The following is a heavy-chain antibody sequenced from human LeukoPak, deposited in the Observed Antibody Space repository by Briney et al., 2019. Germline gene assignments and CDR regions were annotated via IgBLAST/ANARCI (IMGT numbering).Heavy chain of an antibody. V-gene: IGHV2-5*01. CDR2: IYWNDDK. CDR1: GFSLSTSGVG. Sequence: KVSGPTLVKPTQTLTLTCTFSGFSLSTSGVGVGWIRQPPGKALEWLALIYWNDDKRYSPSLKSRLTISKDTSKNQVVLTMTNMDPVDTATYYCARSYSDYDYFNNWFDPWGQGTLVTVSS. J-gene: IGHJ5*02. CDR3: ARSYSDYDYFNNWFDP. D-gene: IGHD5-12*01.